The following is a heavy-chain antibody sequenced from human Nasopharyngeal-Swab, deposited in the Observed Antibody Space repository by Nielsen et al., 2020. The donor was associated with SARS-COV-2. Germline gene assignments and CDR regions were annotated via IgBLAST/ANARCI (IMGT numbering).Heavy chain of an antibody. CDR1: GFSFSSHG. CDR2: ISNDGSNI. Sequence: GGSLRLSCAASGFSFSSHGMHWVRQAPGKGPEWVAVISNDGSNIHYADSVKGRFTISRDNSKNTLYLQMNSLRAEDTAVYYCAKDPYRVIVATGNYFDYWGQGTLVTVSS. D-gene: IGHD3-9*01. J-gene: IGHJ4*02. CDR3: AKDPYRVIVATGNYFDY. V-gene: IGHV3-30*18.